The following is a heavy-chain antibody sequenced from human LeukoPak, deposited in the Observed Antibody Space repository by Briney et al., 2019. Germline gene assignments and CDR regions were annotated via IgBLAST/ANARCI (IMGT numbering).Heavy chain of an antibody. CDR1: GFTFSSYW. CDR3: AVLARWDNEDY. V-gene: IGHV3-21*01. Sequence: GGSLRLSCAASGFTFSSYWMSWVRQAPGKGLEWVSSISSSSSYIYYADSVKGRFTISRDNAKNSLYLQMNSLRAEDTAVYYCAVLARWDNEDYWGQGTLVTVSS. J-gene: IGHJ4*02. CDR2: ISSSSSYI. D-gene: IGHD1-26*01.